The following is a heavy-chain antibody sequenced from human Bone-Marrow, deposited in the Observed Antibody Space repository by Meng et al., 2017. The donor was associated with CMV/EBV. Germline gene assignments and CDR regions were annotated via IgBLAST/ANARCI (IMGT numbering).Heavy chain of an antibody. CDR3: TRAFVWSMDY. CDR2: TYYRSKWYN. Sequence: QVQLQQSGPGLVKPSQTLSLPFAISGDSVPSNSVAWNWIRQAPSRGLEWLGRTYYRSKWYNDYAVSVNSRISINPDTSKNQFSLQLNSVTPEDTAVYYCTRAFVWSMDYWGQGTLVTVSS. CDR1: GDSVPSNSVA. V-gene: IGHV6-1*01. J-gene: IGHJ4*02. D-gene: IGHD3-10*01.